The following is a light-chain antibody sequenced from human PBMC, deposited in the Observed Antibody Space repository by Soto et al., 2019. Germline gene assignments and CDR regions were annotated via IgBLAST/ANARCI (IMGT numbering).Light chain of an antibody. V-gene: IGKV3-20*01. CDR1: QSVSSSY. J-gene: IGKJ2*01. CDR2: GSS. Sequence: EIVLTQSPGTLSLSPGERATLSCRASQSVSSSYLAWYQQKPGQAPRLPIYGSSIRATGIPDRFSGSGSGTDFTLTITRLEPEDFAVYYCQQFGISPRTFGQGTKLE. CDR3: QQFGISPRT.